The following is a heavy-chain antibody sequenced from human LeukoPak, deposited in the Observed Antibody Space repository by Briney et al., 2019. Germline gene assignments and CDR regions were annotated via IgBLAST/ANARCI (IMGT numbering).Heavy chain of an antibody. CDR2: ISGSGGST. CDR1: GFTFSSYA. V-gene: IGHV3-23*01. CDR3: AKAYCSSISCSPYS. J-gene: IGHJ4*02. Sequence: GGSLRLSCAASGFTFSSYAMSWVRQAPGKGLEWVSAISGSGGSTYYADSVKGRFTISRDNSKNTLYLQMNSLRAEDTAVYYCAKAYCSSISCSPYSWGQGILVTVSS. D-gene: IGHD2-2*01.